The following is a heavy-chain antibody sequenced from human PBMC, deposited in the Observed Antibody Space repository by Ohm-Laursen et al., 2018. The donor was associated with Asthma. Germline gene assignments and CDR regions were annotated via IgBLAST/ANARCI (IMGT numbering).Heavy chain of an antibody. CDR1: GGSISSGGYS. Sequence: TLSLTCTVSGGSISSGGYSWSWIRQPPGRGLEWIGHILHSGNTYYKPSLKSRVTISVDTSKNQFSLKLSSVTAAGTAVYYCARATTVFSWFDPWGQGTLVTVSS. V-gene: IGHV4-30-2*01. CDR3: ARATTVFSWFDP. D-gene: IGHD4-17*01. CDR2: ILHSGNT. J-gene: IGHJ5*02.